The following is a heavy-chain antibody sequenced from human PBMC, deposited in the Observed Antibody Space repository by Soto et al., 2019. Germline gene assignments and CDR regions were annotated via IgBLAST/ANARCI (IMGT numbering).Heavy chain of an antibody. D-gene: IGHD2-2*01. J-gene: IGHJ6*02. Sequence: QVQLVQSGAEVKKPGSSVKVSCKASGGTFGSYAISWVRQAPGQGPEWMGGIIPITGTANYAQKFQGRVTIPADESTSTASMPLSSLRSEDTAVYYCARSQGSSTSLEIYYYYYYGMDVWGQGTTVTVSS. CDR1: GGTFGSYA. V-gene: IGHV1-69*01. CDR3: ARSQGSSTSLEIYYYYYYGMDV. CDR2: IIPITGTA.